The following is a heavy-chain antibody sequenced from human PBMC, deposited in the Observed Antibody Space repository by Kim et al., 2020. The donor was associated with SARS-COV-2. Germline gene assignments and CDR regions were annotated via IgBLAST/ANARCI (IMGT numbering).Heavy chain of an antibody. D-gene: IGHD6-19*01. CDR3: ARAEGGSGWYAPFDY. CDR2: INHSGST. Sequence: SETPSLTCAVYGGSFSGYYWSWIRQPPGKGLEWIGEINHSGSTNYNPSLKSRVTISVDTSKNQFSLKLSSVTAADTAVYYCARAEGGSGWYAPFDYWGQGTLVTVSS. J-gene: IGHJ4*02. V-gene: IGHV4-34*01. CDR1: GGSFSGYY.